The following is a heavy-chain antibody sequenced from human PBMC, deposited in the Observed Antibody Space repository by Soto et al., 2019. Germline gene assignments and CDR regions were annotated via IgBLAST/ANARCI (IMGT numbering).Heavy chain of an antibody. CDR1: GFKFSTYG. V-gene: IGHV3-30*18. CDR2: ISYDGNNK. J-gene: IGHJ6*02. CDR3: AKGLVGYVFGVQDYYFGMDV. D-gene: IGHD1-26*01. Sequence: PGGSLRLSCGASGFKFSTYGMHWVRQAPGKGLEWVAVISYDGNNKDYADSVKGRFTISRDNSKNTSYLQMNSLRAEDTAVYYCAKGLVGYVFGVQDYYFGMDVWGQGTTVTVSS.